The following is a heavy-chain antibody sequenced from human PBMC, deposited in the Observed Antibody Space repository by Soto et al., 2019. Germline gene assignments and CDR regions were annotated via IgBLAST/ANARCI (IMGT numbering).Heavy chain of an antibody. CDR2: TEVKAYFGTT. Sequence: SLRLSCTSSVFTFGDSTMKWVRQAAVKGLEWVGFTEVKAYFGTTEYAASVIGRFSISRDDSKSVAYLQMNSLKTEDTAVYYCARSGYYSGSASYYFGREFDSWGQGTLVTVSS. CDR3: ARSGYYSGSASYYFGREFDS. J-gene: IGHJ5*01. D-gene: IGHD3-10*01. V-gene: IGHV3-49*04. CDR1: VFTFGDST.